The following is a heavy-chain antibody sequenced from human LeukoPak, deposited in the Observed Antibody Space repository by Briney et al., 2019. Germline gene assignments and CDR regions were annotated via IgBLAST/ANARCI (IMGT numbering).Heavy chain of an antibody. J-gene: IGHJ4*02. CDR3: TTGVRDSSGYYNFDY. CDR2: IKSKTDGGTI. Sequence: AGGSLRLSCAASGFTFSNAWMNWVRQSPGKGLEWVGHIKSKTDGGTIDYGAPVKGRFTIPRDDSKNTLFLQMNSLKTEDTAMYHCTTGVRDSSGYYNFDYWGQGTLVTVSS. V-gene: IGHV3-15*01. D-gene: IGHD3-22*01. CDR1: GFTFSNAW.